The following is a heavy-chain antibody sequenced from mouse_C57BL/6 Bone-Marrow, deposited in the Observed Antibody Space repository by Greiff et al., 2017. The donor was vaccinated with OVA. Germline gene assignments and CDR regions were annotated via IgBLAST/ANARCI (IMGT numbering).Heavy chain of an antibody. Sequence: QVQLKQSDAELVKPGASVKISCKVSGYTFTDHTIHWMKQRPEQGLEWIGYIYPRDGSTKYNEKFKGKATLTADKSSSTAYMQLNSLTSEDSAVYFCAWIYDGYYEENAMDYWGQGTSVTVSS. V-gene: IGHV1-78*01. J-gene: IGHJ4*01. D-gene: IGHD2-3*01. CDR3: AWIYDGYYEENAMDY. CDR1: GYTFTDHT. CDR2: IYPRDGST.